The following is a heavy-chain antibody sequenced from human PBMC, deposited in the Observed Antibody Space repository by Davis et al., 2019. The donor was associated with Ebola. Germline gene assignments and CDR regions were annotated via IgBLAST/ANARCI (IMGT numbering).Heavy chain of an antibody. CDR1: GFGLAPYG. CDR3: ATQWLARGY. V-gene: IGHV3-30*12. CDR2: ISYDGNSK. D-gene: IGHD6-19*01. Sequence: GESLKISCATSGFGLAPYGMHWVRQAPGKGLEWVSFISYDGNSKYYADSVKGRFTISRDNAKNTLYLQMNSLRAVDSALYYCATQWLARGYWGQGALVTVSS. J-gene: IGHJ4*02.